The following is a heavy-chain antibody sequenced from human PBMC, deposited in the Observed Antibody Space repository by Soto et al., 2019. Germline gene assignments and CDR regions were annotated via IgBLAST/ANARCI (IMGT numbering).Heavy chain of an antibody. V-gene: IGHV3-30*04. Sequence: QVQLVESGGGVVQPGRSLRLSCAVSGFTFSSYSMHWVRQDPDMGLEWVAFISFAGNNKYYADSVKGRFTISRDNSNNMVYLEMNSLRPDDTAVYYCARDRQKALVVVAATGGFDYWGQGTPVTVS. CDR2: ISFAGNNK. D-gene: IGHD2-15*01. J-gene: IGHJ4*02. CDR3: ARDRQKALVVVAATGGFDY. CDR1: GFTFSSYS.